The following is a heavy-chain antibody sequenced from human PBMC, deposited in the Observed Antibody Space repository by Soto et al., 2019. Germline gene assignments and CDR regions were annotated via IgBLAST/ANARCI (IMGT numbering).Heavy chain of an antibody. Sequence: GASVKVSCKASGCTFSNYGVSWVRQAPGQRLEWLGGIIPLFGTKYFAQNFQGRVTIAADESTGTAYMELSSLRSEDSAVYFCATTPFHMASAGSFYFDSWGPGTLVTVSS. CDR1: GCTFSNYG. CDR3: ATTPFHMASAGSFYFDS. D-gene: IGHD6-13*01. CDR2: IIPLFGTK. V-gene: IGHV1-69*13. J-gene: IGHJ4*02.